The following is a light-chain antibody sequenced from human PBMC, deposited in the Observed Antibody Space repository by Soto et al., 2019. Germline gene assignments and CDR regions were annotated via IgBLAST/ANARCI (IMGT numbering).Light chain of an antibody. CDR1: SSDVGSYNL. Sequence: QAVVTQPASVSGSPGQSITISCTGTSSDVGSYNLVSWYQQHPGKAPKLMIYEVSKRPSGVSNRFSGSKSDNTASLTISGLQAEDEADYYCCSYAGSSTSYVVFGGGTKLTVL. CDR3: CSYAGSSTSYVV. J-gene: IGLJ2*01. V-gene: IGLV2-23*02. CDR2: EVS.